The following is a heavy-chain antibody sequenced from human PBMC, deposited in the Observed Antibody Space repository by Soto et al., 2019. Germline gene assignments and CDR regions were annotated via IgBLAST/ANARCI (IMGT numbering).Heavy chain of an antibody. CDR1: GFTFSSYA. V-gene: IGHV3-30-3*01. CDR2: ISYDGSNK. Sequence: QVQLVESGGGVVQPGRSLRLSCAASGFTFSSYAMHWVRQAPGKGLEWVAVISYDGSNKYYADSVKGRFTISRDNSKNTLYLQMNSLRAEDTAVYYCASYYYDSSGYFHYWGQGTLVNVSS. J-gene: IGHJ4*02. CDR3: ASYYYDSSGYFHY. D-gene: IGHD3-22*01.